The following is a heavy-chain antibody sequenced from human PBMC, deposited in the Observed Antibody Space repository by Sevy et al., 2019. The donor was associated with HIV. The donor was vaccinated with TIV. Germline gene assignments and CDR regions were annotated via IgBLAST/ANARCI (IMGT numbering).Heavy chain of an antibody. J-gene: IGHJ4*02. CDR3: ASVSSGYSPFDY. D-gene: IGHD3-22*01. CDR1: GYTFTSYY. V-gene: IGHV1-46*01. Sequence: ASVKVSCKASGYTFTSYYMHWVRQAPGQGLEWMGIINPSGGSTSYAQKFQGTVTMTRDTSTSTVYMELSSLRSEDTAVYYCASVSSGYSPFDYWGQGTLVTVSS. CDR2: INPSGGST.